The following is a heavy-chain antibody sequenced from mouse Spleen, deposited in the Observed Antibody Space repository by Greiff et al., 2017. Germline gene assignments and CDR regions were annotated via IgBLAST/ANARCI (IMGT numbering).Heavy chain of an antibody. Sequence: EVQVVESGGGLVKPGGSLTLSCAASGFTFSDYGMHWVRQAPEKGLEWVAYISSGSSTIYYADTVKGRFTISRDNAKNTLFLQMTSLRSEDTAMYYCASGGNYVGYYAMDYWGQGTSVTVSS. V-gene: IGHV5-17*01. CDR1: GFTFSDYG. CDR3: ASGGNYVGYYAMDY. D-gene: IGHD2-1*01. J-gene: IGHJ4*01. CDR2: ISSGSSTI.